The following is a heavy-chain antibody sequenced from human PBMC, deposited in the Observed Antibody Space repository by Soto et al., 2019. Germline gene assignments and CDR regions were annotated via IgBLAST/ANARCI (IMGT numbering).Heavy chain of an antibody. J-gene: IGHJ6*03. CDR3: AKYLWFGDYYYYYMDV. V-gene: IGHV3-23*01. D-gene: IGHD3-10*01. CDR1: GFTFSSYA. Sequence: GGSLRLSCAASGFTFSSYAMSWVRQAPGKGLEWVSAISGSGGSTYYADSVKGRFTISRDNSKNTLYLQMNSLRAEDTAVYYCAKYLWFGDYYYYYMDVWGKGTTVTVSS. CDR2: ISGSGGST.